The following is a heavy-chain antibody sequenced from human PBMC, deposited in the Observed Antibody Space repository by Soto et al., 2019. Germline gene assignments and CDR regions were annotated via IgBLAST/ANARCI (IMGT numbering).Heavy chain of an antibody. V-gene: IGHV3-7*01. Sequence: EVQLVESGGGLVQPGGSLRLSCAASGFTFSSYWMSWVRQAPGKGLEWVANIKQDGSEKYYVDSVKGRFTISRDNAKNSLYLQMNSLRAEDTAVYYCARKYDFWSGYLDYWGQGTLVTVSS. D-gene: IGHD3-3*01. CDR3: ARKYDFWSGYLDY. CDR1: GFTFSSYW. J-gene: IGHJ4*02. CDR2: IKQDGSEK.